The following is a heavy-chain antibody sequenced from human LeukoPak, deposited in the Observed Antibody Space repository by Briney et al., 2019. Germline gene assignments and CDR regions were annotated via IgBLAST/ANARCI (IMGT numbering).Heavy chain of an antibody. V-gene: IGHV1-2*02. CDR1: GYTFTGYY. CDR2: IDPNSGGT. J-gene: IGHJ3*02. D-gene: IGHD3-16*01. Sequence: ASVKVSCKASGYTFTGYYMHWVRQVPGQGLEWMGWIDPNSGGTNYAQKFQGRVTMTRDTSISTAYMELSRLRSDDTAVYYCARDHKGDPGAFDIWGQGTMVTVSS. CDR3: ARDHKGDPGAFDI.